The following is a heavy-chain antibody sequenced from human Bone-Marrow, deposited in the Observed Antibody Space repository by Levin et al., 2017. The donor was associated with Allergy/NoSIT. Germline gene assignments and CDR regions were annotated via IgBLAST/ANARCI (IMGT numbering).Heavy chain of an antibody. J-gene: IGHJ4*02. V-gene: IGHV4-4*02. Sequence: GSLRLSCAVSGGSISSSNWWSWVRQPPGKGLEWIGEIYHSGSTNYNPSLKSRVTISVDKPKNQFSLKLSSVTAADTAVYYCARVRGEFCSSTSCYEEGYFDYWGQGTLVTVSS. D-gene: IGHD2-2*01. CDR2: IYHSGST. CDR3: ARVRGEFCSSTSCYEEGYFDY. CDR1: GGSISSSNW.